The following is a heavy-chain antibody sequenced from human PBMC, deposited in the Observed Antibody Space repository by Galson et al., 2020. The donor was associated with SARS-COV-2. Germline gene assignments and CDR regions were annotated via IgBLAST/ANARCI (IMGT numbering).Heavy chain of an antibody. V-gene: IGHV3-23*01. D-gene: IGHD5-18*01. CDR2: ISGGGGDT. CDR1: GFTFSSYA. J-gene: IGHJ1*01. Sequence: GESLKISCAASGFTFSSYAMSWVRQAPGKGLEWVSGISGGGGDTDYADSVQGRFIISRDNSKNTLYLQMNSLRPEDTAVYYCAKDSATAVTEYFQHWARAPWSPSPQ. CDR3: AKDSATAVTEYFQH.